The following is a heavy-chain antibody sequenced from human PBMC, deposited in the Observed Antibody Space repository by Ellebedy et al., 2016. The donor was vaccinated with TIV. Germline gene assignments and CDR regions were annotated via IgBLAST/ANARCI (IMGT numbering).Heavy chain of an antibody. V-gene: IGHV3-66*01. J-gene: IGHJ4*02. CDR1: GFTVSSNY. D-gene: IGHD3-16*01. Sequence: GESLKISCAASGFTVSSNYMSWVRQAPGKGLEWVSVIYSGGSTYYADSVKGRFTISRDNSKNTLYLQMNSLRAEDTAVYYCARRTGMGGDYVWGSYAYWGQGTLVTVSS. CDR3: ARRTGMGGDYVWGSYAY. CDR2: IYSGGST.